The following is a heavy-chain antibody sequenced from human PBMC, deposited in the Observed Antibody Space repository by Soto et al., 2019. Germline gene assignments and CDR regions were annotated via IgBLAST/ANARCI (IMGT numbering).Heavy chain of an antibody. CDR2: IKSKNDGGTI. CDR1: GFTLTNVW. V-gene: IGHV3-15*07. J-gene: IGHJ3*01. Sequence: EVQLVESGGGLLKPGDSLRLSCTTSGFTLTNVWMNWVRQSQGKGLEWVGRIKSKNDGGTIDYAAPVTGRFTISRDDSTKTVFLQMNSLKTEDTAVYYCTTSGHAAFDYWGQGTMVTVSS. CDR3: TTSGHAAFDY. D-gene: IGHD3-3*01.